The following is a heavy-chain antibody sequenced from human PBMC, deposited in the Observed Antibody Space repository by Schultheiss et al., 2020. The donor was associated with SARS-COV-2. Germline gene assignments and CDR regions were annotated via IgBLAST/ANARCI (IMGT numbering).Heavy chain of an antibody. J-gene: IGHJ6*03. Sequence: GGSLRLSCAASGFTFSSYAMHWVRQAPGKGLEWVAVISSDGNKKYYVDSVKGRFTVSRDNAKNSVYLQMNSLRADDTALYYCARPTYPGSIYYYLDVWGKGTMVTVSS. CDR3: ARPTYPGSIYYYLDV. CDR1: GFTFSSYA. D-gene: IGHD1-14*01. V-gene: IGHV3-30*07. CDR2: ISSDGNKK.